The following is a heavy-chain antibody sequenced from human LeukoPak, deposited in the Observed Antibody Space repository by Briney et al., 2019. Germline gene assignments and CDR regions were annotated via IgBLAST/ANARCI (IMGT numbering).Heavy chain of an antibody. Sequence: GGSLRLSCVASGFTFNNYWMHWVRQAPGEGLVWVSCISTDGSSTRYADSVKGRFTISRDNAKDTLYVQMNSLRADDTAVYYCAKVRYQLLIDYWGQGTLVTVSS. J-gene: IGHJ4*02. CDR2: ISTDGSST. D-gene: IGHD2-2*01. V-gene: IGHV3-74*01. CDR1: GFTFNNYW. CDR3: AKVRYQLLIDY.